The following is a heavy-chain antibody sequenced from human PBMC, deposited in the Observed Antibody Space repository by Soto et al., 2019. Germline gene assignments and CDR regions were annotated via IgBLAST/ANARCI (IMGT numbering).Heavy chain of an antibody. CDR3: AGAGMP. CDR1: GFTFTSSS. V-gene: IGHV1-58*01. Sequence: PSVEASCKTSGFTFTSSSVQWVRQACGKRVEWRGWIVVGTVNTNYAQKCQKRVTITRDMSTSIAYTELSRLGSGDTAGYYCAGAGMPWGQGTLVTVSS. J-gene: IGHJ5*02. D-gene: IGHD1-20*01. CDR2: IVVGTVNT.